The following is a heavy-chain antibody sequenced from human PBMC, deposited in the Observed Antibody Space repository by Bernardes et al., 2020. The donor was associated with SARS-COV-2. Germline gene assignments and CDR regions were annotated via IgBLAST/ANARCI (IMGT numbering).Heavy chain of an antibody. J-gene: IGHJ4*02. D-gene: IGHD3-10*01. Sequence: SGSLGLTCTVSGGSISSYYWSWIRLTPGKGLAWIGYIYYYGNTHYNPSLESRVTMSVDTAKNQVSLNLSSVTASDTAVYYCARSPGTAIKGLDYWGQGTLITGSS. CDR1: GGSISSYY. CDR2: IYYYGNT. CDR3: ARSPGTAIKGLDY. V-gene: IGHV4-59*01.